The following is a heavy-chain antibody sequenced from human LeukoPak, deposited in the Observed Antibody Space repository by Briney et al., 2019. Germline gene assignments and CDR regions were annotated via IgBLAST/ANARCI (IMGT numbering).Heavy chain of an antibody. CDR1: GFTFSSYA. Sequence: GGSLRLSCAASGFTFSSYAMSWVRQAPGKGLEWVAVISYDGSNKYYADSVKGRFTISRDNSKNTLYLQMNSLRAEDTAVYYCAREMYYYDSSVDAFDIWGQGTMVTVSS. V-gene: IGHV3-30-3*01. CDR3: AREMYYYDSSVDAFDI. D-gene: IGHD3-22*01. CDR2: ISYDGSNK. J-gene: IGHJ3*02.